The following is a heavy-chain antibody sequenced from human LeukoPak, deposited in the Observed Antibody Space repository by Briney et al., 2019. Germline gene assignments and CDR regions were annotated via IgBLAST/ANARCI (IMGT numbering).Heavy chain of an antibody. D-gene: IGHD3-10*01. Sequence: GGSLRLSCAASGFTFSNYNMNWVRQAPGKGLEWVSYISSSSSTIYYADSVKGRFTISRDNSKNTLYLEVISLTAEDTAVYYCAKDDAWLRFGEWSQGTLVTVSS. V-gene: IGHV3-48*01. CDR3: AKDDAWLRFGE. J-gene: IGHJ4*02. CDR2: ISSSSSTI. CDR1: GFTFSNYN.